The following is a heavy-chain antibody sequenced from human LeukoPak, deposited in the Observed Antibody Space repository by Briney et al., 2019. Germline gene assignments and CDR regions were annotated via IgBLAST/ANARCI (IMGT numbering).Heavy chain of an antibody. CDR3: AKDSNPQSPYSGYGYFDY. J-gene: IGHJ4*02. V-gene: IGHV3-23*01. CDR1: GFTFSSYA. CDR2: ISGSGRGSTT. D-gene: IGHD5-12*01. Sequence: GGSLRLSCAASGFTFSSYALSWVRQAPGKGLEWVSNISGSGRGSTTYYADSVKGRFTISRDNSKNTLYLQMNSLRAEDTAVYYCAKDSNPQSPYSGYGYFDYWGQGTLVTVSS.